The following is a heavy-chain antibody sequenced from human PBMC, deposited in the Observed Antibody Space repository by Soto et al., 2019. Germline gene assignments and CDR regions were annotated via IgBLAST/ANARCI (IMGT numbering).Heavy chain of an antibody. D-gene: IGHD5-12*01. V-gene: IGHV3-23*01. Sequence: EVQLLESGGGLVQPGGSLRLSCAASGFTFSSYAMSWVRQAPGKGLEWVSAISGSGGSTYYADSVKGRFTISRDNSKDTLYLQMNSLRADDTAVYYCVKPPDPDGTWLHFDDWGQGTLVTVSS. CDR1: GFTFSSYA. CDR3: VKPPDPDGTWLHFDD. J-gene: IGHJ4*02. CDR2: ISGSGGST.